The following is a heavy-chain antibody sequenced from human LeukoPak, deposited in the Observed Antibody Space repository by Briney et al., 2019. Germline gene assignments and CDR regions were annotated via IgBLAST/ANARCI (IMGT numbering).Heavy chain of an antibody. D-gene: IGHD2-2*01. Sequence: GASVKASCKASGGTFSSYAISWVRQAPGQGLEWMGRIIPILGIANYAQKFQGRVTITADKSTSTAYMELSSLRSEDTAVYYCARDWVYCSSTSCYDYYYYGMDVWGQGTTVTVSS. J-gene: IGHJ6*02. V-gene: IGHV1-69*04. CDR3: ARDWVYCSSTSCYDYYYYGMDV. CDR2: IIPILGIA. CDR1: GGTFSSYA.